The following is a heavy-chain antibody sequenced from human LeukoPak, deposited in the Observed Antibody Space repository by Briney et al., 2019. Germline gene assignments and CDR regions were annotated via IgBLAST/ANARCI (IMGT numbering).Heavy chain of an antibody. V-gene: IGHV1-69*05. CDR1: GGTFSSYG. CDR2: IIPIFGTA. Sequence: SVKVSCKASGGTFSSYGISWVRQAPGQGLEWMGRIIPIFGTANYAQKFQGRVTITTDESTSTAYMELSSLRSEDTAVYYCATIYNYYDSSGYYYNPNIYFDYWGQGTLVTVSS. D-gene: IGHD3-22*01. CDR3: ATIYNYYDSSGYYYNPNIYFDY. J-gene: IGHJ4*02.